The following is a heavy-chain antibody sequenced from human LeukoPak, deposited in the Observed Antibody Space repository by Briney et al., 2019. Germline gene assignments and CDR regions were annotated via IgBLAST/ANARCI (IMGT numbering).Heavy chain of an antibody. CDR3: AKFFDILTGYFDY. CDR2: ISGGGGTT. D-gene: IGHD3-9*01. CDR1: GFTFSSYA. Sequence: GSLRLSCAASGFTFSSYAMSWVRQSPGKGLEWVSAISGGGGTTYYANFADSVKGRFTISRDNSKNTLYLQMNSLRAEDTAIYYCAKFFDILTGYFDYWGQGTLVTVSS. V-gene: IGHV3-23*01. J-gene: IGHJ4*02.